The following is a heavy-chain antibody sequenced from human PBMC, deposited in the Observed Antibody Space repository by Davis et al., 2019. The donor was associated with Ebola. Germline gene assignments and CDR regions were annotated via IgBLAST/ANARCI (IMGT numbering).Heavy chain of an antibody. CDR1: GGSISSYY. D-gene: IGHD4-17*01. Sequence: MPSETLSLTCTVSGGSISSYYWSWIRQPPGKGLEWIGYIYYSGSTNYNPSLKSRVTISVDTSKNQFSLKLSSVTAADTAVYYCASLQGDYLGYYGMDVWGQGTTVTVSS. J-gene: IGHJ6*02. CDR3: ASLQGDYLGYYGMDV. V-gene: IGHV4-59*01. CDR2: IYYSGST.